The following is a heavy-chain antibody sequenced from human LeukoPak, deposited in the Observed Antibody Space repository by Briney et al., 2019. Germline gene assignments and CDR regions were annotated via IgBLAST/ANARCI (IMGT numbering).Heavy chain of an antibody. CDR1: GYTFTSYG. CDR2: ISVYNGDT. D-gene: IGHD6-19*01. J-gene: IGHJ4*02. V-gene: IGHV1-18*01. Sequence: ASVKVSCKASGYTFTSYGISWVRQAAGQGLEWMGWISVYNGDTNYAQKFQGRVTMTTDTSTSTAYMELRSLRSDDTAVYYCARHGIAVVDYWGQGTLVTVSS. CDR3: ARHGIAVVDY.